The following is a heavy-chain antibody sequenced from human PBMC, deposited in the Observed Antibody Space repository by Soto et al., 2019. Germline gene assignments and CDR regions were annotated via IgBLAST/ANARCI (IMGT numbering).Heavy chain of an antibody. V-gene: IGHV4-31*03. CDR2: LYYSGTT. CDR1: GGSVTSVGYY. J-gene: IGHJ3*02. D-gene: IGHD3-3*01. CDR3: ARILDFWSGHGVFDI. Sequence: QVQLQESGPGLVKPSQTLSLTCTVSGGSVTSVGYYWAWIRQHPGKGLEFIGHLYYSGTTYYNPSLRSRVTISEDTSKNHFSLRLTSVTAADTAVYYCARILDFWSGHGVFDIWGQGTMVTVSS.